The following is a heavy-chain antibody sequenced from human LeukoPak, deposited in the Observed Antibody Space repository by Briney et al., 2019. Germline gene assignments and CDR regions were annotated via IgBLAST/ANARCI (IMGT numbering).Heavy chain of an antibody. J-gene: IGHJ4*02. V-gene: IGHV4-34*01. Sequence: SETLSLTCAVYGGSFSGYYWSWIRQPPGKGLEWIGEINHSGSTNYNPSLKSRVTISVDTSKNQFSLKLSSVTAADTAVYYCARGLDSGYPGLGYFDYWGQGTLVTVSS. CDR1: GGSFSGYY. D-gene: IGHD5-12*01. CDR2: INHSGST. CDR3: ARGLDSGYPGLGYFDY.